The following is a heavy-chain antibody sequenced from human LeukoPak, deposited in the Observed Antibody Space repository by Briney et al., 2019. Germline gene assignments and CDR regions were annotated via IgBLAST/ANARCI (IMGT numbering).Heavy chain of an antibody. CDR3: TGDNSWIFNY. J-gene: IGHJ4*02. CDR1: GFTFGTYW. CDR2: IKQDGSDI. Sequence: GSLRLSCAASGFTFGTYWMMWVRQAPGKGLECVAIIKQDGSDIHYVDSVKGRVTISIENAKTSVHLQMNSLRVQDTAVYYCTGDNSWIFNYCGEGTPVTVSS. D-gene: IGHD1-26*01. V-gene: IGHV3-7*01.